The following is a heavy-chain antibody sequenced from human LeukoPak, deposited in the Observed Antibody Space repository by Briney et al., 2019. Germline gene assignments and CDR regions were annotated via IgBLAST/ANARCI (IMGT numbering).Heavy chain of an antibody. J-gene: IGHJ5*02. D-gene: IGHD6-6*01. CDR3: ARDSDSSSSSWFDP. Sequence: GGSLRLSCAASEFTFSIYNMNWVRQAPGKGLEWVSSIGSSGNYIYYADSVKGRFTISRDNAKNSLYLQINSLRAEDTAVYYCARDSDSSSSSWFDPWGQGTLVTVSS. CDR1: EFTFSIYN. CDR2: IGSSGNYI. V-gene: IGHV3-21*01.